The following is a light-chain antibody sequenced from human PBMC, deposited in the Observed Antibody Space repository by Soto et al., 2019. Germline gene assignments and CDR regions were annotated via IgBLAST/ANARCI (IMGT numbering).Light chain of an antibody. CDR3: QQYNSYSLT. J-gene: IGKJ4*01. CDR1: QSISSW. Sequence: DIQMTQSPSTLSASVGDRVTITCRASQSISSWLAWYQQKPGKAPNLLIYKASSLESGGPSRFSGSGSGTEFTLTISSLQPDDFATYYCQQYNSYSLTFGEGTKVEIK. CDR2: KAS. V-gene: IGKV1-5*03.